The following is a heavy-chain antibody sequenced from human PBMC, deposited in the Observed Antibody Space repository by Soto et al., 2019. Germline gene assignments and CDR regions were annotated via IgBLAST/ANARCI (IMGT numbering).Heavy chain of an antibody. CDR2: TYYRSKWYN. V-gene: IGHV6-1*01. D-gene: IGHD6-6*01. CDR1: GDSVSSNSAA. J-gene: IGHJ6*02. Sequence: SQTLSLTCAISGDSVSSNSAAWNWIRQSPSRGLEWLGRTYYRSKWYNDYAVSVKSRITINPDTSKNQFSLQLNSVTPEDTAVYYCARGGLTEARLEWYNYYYGMDVSGQGPTVTVSS. CDR3: ARGGLTEARLEWYNYYYGMDV.